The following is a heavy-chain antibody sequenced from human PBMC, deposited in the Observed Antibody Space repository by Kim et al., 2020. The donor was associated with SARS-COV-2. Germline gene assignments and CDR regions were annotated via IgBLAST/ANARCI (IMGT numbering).Heavy chain of an antibody. Sequence: SETLSLTCTVSGASMSSYYWSWIRQPPGKGLEWIGYAYYSGNTNYNPSLKSRVTISVDTSKNQVSLKVASVTAADTAVYYCATRKYSSAWYWSYFDSWC. D-gene: IGHD6-19*01. V-gene: IGHV4-59*03. J-gene: IGHJ4*01. CDR1: GASMSSYY. CDR2: AYYSGNT. CDR3: ATRKYSSAWYWSYFDS.